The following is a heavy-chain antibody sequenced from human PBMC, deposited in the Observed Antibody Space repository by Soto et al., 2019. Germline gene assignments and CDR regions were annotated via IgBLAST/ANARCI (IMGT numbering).Heavy chain of an antibody. CDR3: AREWTPRVFDY. CDR2: VWYDGNTK. CDR1: GFTFSSFA. D-gene: IGHD3-10*01. Sequence: GGSLRLSCAASGFTFSSFAMHWVRQAPGKGLEWVAIVWYDGNTKYYADSVKGRFTISRDNSKNTLYLQMDSLRAEDTAVFYCAREWTPRVFDYWGQGTLVTVSS. J-gene: IGHJ4*02. V-gene: IGHV3-33*01.